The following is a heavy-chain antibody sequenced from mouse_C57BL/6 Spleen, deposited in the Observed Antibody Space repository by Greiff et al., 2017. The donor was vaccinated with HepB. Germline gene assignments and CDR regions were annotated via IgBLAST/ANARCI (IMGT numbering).Heavy chain of an antibody. V-gene: IGHV1-72*01. D-gene: IGHD1-1*01. Sequence: QVQLQQSGAELVKPGASVKLSCKASGYTFTSYWMHWVKQRPGRGLEGIGRIDPNSGGTKYNEKFKSKATLTVDKPSSTAYMQLSSLTSEDSAVYYCAREGVYGSSYFDYWGQGTTLTVSS. CDR3: AREGVYGSSYFDY. CDR2: IDPNSGGT. J-gene: IGHJ2*01. CDR1: GYTFTSYW.